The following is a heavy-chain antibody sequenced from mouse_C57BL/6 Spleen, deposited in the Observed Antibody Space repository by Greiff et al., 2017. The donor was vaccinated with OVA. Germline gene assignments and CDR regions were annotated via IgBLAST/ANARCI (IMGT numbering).Heavy chain of an antibody. Sequence: QVQLKQPGAELVKPGASVKMSCKASGYTFTSYWITWVKQRPGQGLEWIGDIYPGSGSTNYNEKFKSKATLTVDKSSSTAYMQLSSLTSEDSAVYYCARWDYYGIKFWYFDVWGTGTTVTVSS. D-gene: IGHD1-1*01. V-gene: IGHV1-55*01. CDR3: ARWDYYGIKFWYFDV. J-gene: IGHJ1*03. CDR1: GYTFTSYW. CDR2: IYPGSGST.